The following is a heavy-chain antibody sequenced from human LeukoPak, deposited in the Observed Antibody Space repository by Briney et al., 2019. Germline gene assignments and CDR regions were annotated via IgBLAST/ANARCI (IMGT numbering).Heavy chain of an antibody. J-gene: IGHJ4*02. CDR2: IYSGGDT. D-gene: IGHD1-14*01. Sequence: PGGSLRLSCAASGFTFSSYAMSWVRQAPGKGLEWVSVIYSGGDTYYVDSVKGRFTISRDNSKNTLFLQMNSLRVEDTAVYYCARGGNLAMYYFDYWGQGTLVTVSS. CDR3: ARGGNLAMYYFDY. V-gene: IGHV3-53*01. CDR1: GFTFSSYA.